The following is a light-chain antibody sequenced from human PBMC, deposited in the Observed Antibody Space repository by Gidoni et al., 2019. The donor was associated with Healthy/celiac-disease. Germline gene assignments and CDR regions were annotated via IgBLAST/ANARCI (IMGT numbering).Light chain of an antibody. J-gene: IGKJ3*01. Sequence: EIGMTQSPATLSVSPGERDTLSCRASQSVSSNLAWYQQKPCQAPRLLIHGASTRATGIPARFSGSWSGTEFTPTIISLQSDDFAVFYSQQYNNWPPLFTFGPGTKVEI. CDR1: QSVSSN. V-gene: IGKV3-15*01. CDR2: GAS. CDR3: QQYNNWPPLFT.